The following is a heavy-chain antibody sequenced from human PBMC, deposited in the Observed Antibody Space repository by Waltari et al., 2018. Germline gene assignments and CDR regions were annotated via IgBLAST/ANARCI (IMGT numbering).Heavy chain of an antibody. V-gene: IGHV1-69*12. J-gene: IGHJ3*02. Sequence: QVQLVQSGAEVKKPGSSVKVSCKASGGTFSSYAISWVRQAPGQGLEWMGGIIPIFGTANDAQKFQGRVTITADESTSTAYMELSSLRSEDTAVYYCARESLKWELPRSAFDIWGQGTMVTVSS. CDR1: GGTFSSYA. D-gene: IGHD1-26*01. CDR2: IIPIFGTA. CDR3: ARESLKWELPRSAFDI.